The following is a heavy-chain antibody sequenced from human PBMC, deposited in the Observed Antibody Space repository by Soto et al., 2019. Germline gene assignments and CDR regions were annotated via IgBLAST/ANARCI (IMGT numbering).Heavy chain of an antibody. CDR1: GFTFSSYW. V-gene: IGHV3-7*03. J-gene: IGHJ6*02. CDR2: IKQDGSEK. D-gene: IGHD3-3*01. Sequence: GGSLRLSCAASGFTFSSYWMSWVRQAPGKGLEWVANIKQDGSEKYYVDSVKGRFTISRDNAKNSLYLQMNSLRAEDTAVYYCVRDGLAIFGVVIHDYGMDVWRQGTTVTVSS. CDR3: VRDGLAIFGVVIHDYGMDV.